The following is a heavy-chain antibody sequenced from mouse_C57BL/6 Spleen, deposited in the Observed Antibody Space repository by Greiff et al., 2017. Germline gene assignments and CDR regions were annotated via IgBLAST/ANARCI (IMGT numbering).Heavy chain of an antibody. CDR1: GYTFTSYW. CDR2: IDPSDSYT. CDR3: ANYYGDYFAY. J-gene: IGHJ2*01. D-gene: IGHD1-1*01. Sequence: QVQLQQPGAELVKPGASVKLSCKASGYTFTSYWMQWVKQRPGQGLEWLGEIDPSDSYTNYKQKFKGKATLTVDTSSSTAYMQLSSLTSEDSAVYYCANYYGDYFAYWGQGTTLTVSS. V-gene: IGHV1-50*01.